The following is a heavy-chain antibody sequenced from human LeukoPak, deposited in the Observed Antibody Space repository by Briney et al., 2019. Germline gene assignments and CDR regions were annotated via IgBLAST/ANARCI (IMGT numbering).Heavy chain of an antibody. CDR1: GGTFSGYA. J-gene: IGHJ4*02. V-gene: IGHV1-69*01. D-gene: IGHD5-18*01. CDR2: IIPIFGTA. Sequence: SVKVSCKASGGTFSGYAISWVRQAPGQGLEWMGGIIPIFGTANYAQKFQGRVTITADESTSTAYMELSSLRSEDTAVYYCAREAEVDTAYYYFDYWGQGTLVTVSS. CDR3: AREAEVDTAYYYFDY.